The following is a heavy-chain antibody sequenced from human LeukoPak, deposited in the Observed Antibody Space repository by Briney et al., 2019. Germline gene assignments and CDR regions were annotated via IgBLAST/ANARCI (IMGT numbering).Heavy chain of an antibody. V-gene: IGHV4-59*08. CDR1: GGSIISHC. Sequence: PSETLSLTCTVSGGSIISHCWSWLRQSPGKALEWIGYIYYSGSTNYNPALKSRVTISVDTSKNQFSLNLSSVTAAYKAVYYCARHDGPGAANFDYWGQGTLVTVSS. D-gene: IGHD1-26*01. J-gene: IGHJ4*02. CDR2: IYYSGST. CDR3: ARHDGPGAANFDY.